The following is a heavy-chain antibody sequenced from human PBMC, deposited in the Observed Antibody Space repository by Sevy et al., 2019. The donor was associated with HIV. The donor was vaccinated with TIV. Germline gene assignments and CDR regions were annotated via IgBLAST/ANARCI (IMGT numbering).Heavy chain of an antibody. CDR1: GGSISSYY. V-gene: IGHV4-59*13. CDR3: AREASYYYDSSGYDAFDI. D-gene: IGHD3-22*01. CDR2: IYYSGST. Sequence: SETLSLTCTVSGGSISSYYWSWIRQPPGKGLEWIGYIYYSGSTNYNPSLKSRVTISVDTSKNQFSLQLSFVTAADTAVYYCAREASYYYDSSGYDAFDIWGQGTMVTVSS. J-gene: IGHJ3*02.